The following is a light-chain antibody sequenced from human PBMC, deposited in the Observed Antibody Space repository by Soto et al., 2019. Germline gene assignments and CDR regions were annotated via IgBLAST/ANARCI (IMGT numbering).Light chain of an antibody. J-gene: IGKJ4*01. CDR2: AAS. CDR1: QSISSY. V-gene: IGKV1-39*01. CDR3: QQSYSTPLT. Sequence: DIQMTQSPSSLSASVGDRVTITCRASQSISSYLNWYQQKPGQAPKLLIYAASSLQRGVPSRFSGSGSGTDFTLTISSLQPEDCATYYCQQSYSTPLTFGGGTKVEIK.